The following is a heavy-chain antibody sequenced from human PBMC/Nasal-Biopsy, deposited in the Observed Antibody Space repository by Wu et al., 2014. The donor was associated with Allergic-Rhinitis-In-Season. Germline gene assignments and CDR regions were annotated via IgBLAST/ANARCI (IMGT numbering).Heavy chain of an antibody. V-gene: IGHV4-4*07. J-gene: IGHJ6*03. Sequence: TLSLTCTVSGGSISSYYWSWIRQPAGKGLEWIGRIYTSGSTNYNPSLKSRVTMSVDTSKNQFSLKLSSVTAADTAVYYCARDDCGGDCHYYYYYMDVWGKGTTVTVSS. CDR2: IYTSGST. CDR1: GGSISSYY. D-gene: IGHD2-21*01. CDR3: ARDDCGGDCHYYYYYMDV.